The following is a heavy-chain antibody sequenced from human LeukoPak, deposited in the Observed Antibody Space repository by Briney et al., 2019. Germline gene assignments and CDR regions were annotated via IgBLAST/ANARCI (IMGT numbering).Heavy chain of an antibody. Sequence: GGSLRLSCAASGFTFNRNAISWVRQAPGKGLEWVAVIWYDGSNKYYADSVKGRFTISRDNSKNTMYLQMNSLRAEDTAVYYCAREIRGDYLDYWGQGTLVNVT. V-gene: IGHV3-33*08. J-gene: IGHJ4*02. D-gene: IGHD3-3*02. CDR2: IWYDGSNK. CDR1: GFTFNRNA. CDR3: AREIRGDYLDY.